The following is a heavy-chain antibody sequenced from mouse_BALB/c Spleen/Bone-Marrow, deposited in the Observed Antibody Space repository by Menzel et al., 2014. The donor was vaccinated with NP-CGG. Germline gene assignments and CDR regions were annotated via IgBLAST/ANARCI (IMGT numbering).Heavy chain of an antibody. CDR3: TRSNYGYLFFHV. J-gene: IGHJ1*01. Sequence: QVQLQQSGAELVKPGASVKLSCKASGYTFTSYYMYWVRQRPGQGLEWIGEINPINGGTNFSEKFKSRATLTVDKSSSTAFMQLSTLTSEDSAVYYCTRSNYGYLFFHVWGAGTTVTVSS. CDR1: GYTFTSYY. V-gene: IGHV1S81*02. D-gene: IGHD1-1*01. CDR2: INPINGGT.